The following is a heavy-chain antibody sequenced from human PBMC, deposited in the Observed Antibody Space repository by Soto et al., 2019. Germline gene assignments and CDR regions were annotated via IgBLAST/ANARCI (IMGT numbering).Heavy chain of an antibody. V-gene: IGHV3-48*02. CDR3: ARDQDILAVSGYYFDY. J-gene: IGHJ4*02. CDR2: IGTSSRSTI. CDR1: GFTFSRYS. Sequence: PGGSLRLSCAASGFTFSRYSMNWVRQAPGKGLEWISYIGTSSRSTIYYADSVEGRFTVSRDNAENSLYLQMNRLRDEDTAVYYCARDQDILAVSGYYFDYWGQRTLVTVSS. D-gene: IGHD6-19*01.